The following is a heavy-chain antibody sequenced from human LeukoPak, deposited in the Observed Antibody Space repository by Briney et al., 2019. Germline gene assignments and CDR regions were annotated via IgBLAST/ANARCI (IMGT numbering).Heavy chain of an antibody. CDR3: AKESNSSDNWYFDL. V-gene: IGHV4-59*01. Sequence: SETLSLTCAVSGGSLSGYYWTWIRQPPGKGLEWIGYMYNSGSTNNNPSLKSRVTISVDKSKNQFSLKLSSVTAADTAVYYCAKESNSSDNWYFDLWGRGTLVTVSS. CDR1: GGSLSGYY. D-gene: IGHD2/OR15-2a*01. J-gene: IGHJ2*01. CDR2: MYNSGST.